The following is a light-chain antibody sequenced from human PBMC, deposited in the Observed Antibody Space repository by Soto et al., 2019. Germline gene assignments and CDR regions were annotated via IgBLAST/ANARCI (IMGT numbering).Light chain of an antibody. CDR3: QQYNNWPRT. J-gene: IGKJ1*01. V-gene: IGKV3-15*01. CDR1: QPVNSN. Sequence: EIVMTQSPATLSVSPGERATLSCRASQPVNSNLAWYQQKPGQAPRLLIYGASTRATGIPARFSGSGSGTEFTLTISSLQSEDFAVYYCQQYNNWPRTFGQGTKVDIK. CDR2: GAS.